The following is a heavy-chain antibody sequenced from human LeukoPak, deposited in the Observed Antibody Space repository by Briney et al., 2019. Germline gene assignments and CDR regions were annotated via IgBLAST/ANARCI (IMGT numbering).Heavy chain of an antibody. CDR2: ISSSSSTI. CDR1: GFTFSSYG. D-gene: IGHD3-22*01. V-gene: IGHV3-48*01. J-gene: IGHJ3*02. Sequence: GGSLRLSCAASGFTFSSYGMHWVRQAPGKGLEWVSYISSSSSTIYYADSVKGRFTISRDNAKNSLYLQMNSLRAEDTAVYYCARPTLYYDSSGYSDAFDIWGQGTMVTVSS. CDR3: ARPTLYYDSSGYSDAFDI.